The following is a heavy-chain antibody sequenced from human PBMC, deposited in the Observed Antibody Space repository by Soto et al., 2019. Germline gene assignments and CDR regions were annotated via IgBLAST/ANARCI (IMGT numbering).Heavy chain of an antibody. CDR3: AKDKVDDFWSGYYTAYEAFDI. CDR2: MSWNSGSI. D-gene: IGHD3-3*01. CDR1: GFTFDDYA. V-gene: IGHV3-9*01. Sequence: EVQLVESGGGLVQPGRSLRLSCAASGFTFDDYAMHWVRQAPGKGLEWVSGMSWNSGSIGYADSVKGRFTISRDNAKNSLYLQMNSLRAEDTALYYCAKDKVDDFWSGYYTAYEAFDIWGQGTMVTVSS. J-gene: IGHJ3*02.